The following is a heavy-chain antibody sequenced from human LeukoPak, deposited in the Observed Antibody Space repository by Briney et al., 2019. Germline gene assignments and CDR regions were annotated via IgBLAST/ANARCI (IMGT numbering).Heavy chain of an antibody. J-gene: IGHJ3*02. Sequence: GGSLRLSCAASGFSFSSYWMTWLRQAPGKGLEWVANIRGDESRKYYLDSVTGRFTISRDNAKDSLYLQMNSLRAEDTAVYYCARDANYHVSSDYYDAFDIWGQGTMVTVSS. CDR2: IRGDESRK. CDR3: ARDANYHVSSDYYDAFDI. D-gene: IGHD3-22*01. CDR1: GFSFSSYW. V-gene: IGHV3-7*01.